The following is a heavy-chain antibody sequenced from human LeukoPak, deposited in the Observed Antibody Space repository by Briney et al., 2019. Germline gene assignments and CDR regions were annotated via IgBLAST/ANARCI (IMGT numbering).Heavy chain of an antibody. CDR2: ISGSGGST. D-gene: IGHD4-23*01. CDR1: GFTFSSYA. V-gene: IGHV3-23*01. CDR3: AKDVDEGTDYGGNSVIFNAFDI. Sequence: GGSLRLSCAASGFTFSSYAMSWVRQAPGKGLEWVSAISGSGGSTYYADSVKGRFTISRDNSKNTLYLQMNSLRAEDTAVYYCAKDVDEGTDYGGNSVIFNAFDIWGQGTMVTVSS. J-gene: IGHJ3*02.